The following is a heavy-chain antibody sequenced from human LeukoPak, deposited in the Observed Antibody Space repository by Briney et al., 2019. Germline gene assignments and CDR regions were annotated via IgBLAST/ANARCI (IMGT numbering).Heavy chain of an antibody. Sequence: GGSLRLPCVASRITLSTYWMHWVRQAPGKGLVWVSRMNSDGSSTSYADSVKGRFTISRDNAKNTLYLQMNSLRAEDTAVYYCVRVPGYIGYFYGMDVWGQGTTVTVSS. CDR1: RITLSTYW. J-gene: IGHJ6*02. D-gene: IGHD5-12*01. V-gene: IGHV3-74*01. CDR3: VRVPGYIGYFYGMDV. CDR2: MNSDGSST.